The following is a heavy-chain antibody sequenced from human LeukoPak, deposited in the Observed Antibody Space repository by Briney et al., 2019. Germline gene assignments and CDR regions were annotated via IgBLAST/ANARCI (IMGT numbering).Heavy chain of an antibody. CDR2: IYTTGST. CDR3: ARRAGDYSHPYDY. J-gene: IGHJ4*02. Sequence: PGGSLRLSCAASGFTVSSNSMSWVRQAPGKGLEWVSFIYTTGSTHNSDSVKGRFTISRDSSKNTLYLQMNSLRAEDTAVYYCARRAGDYSHPYDYWGQGTLVTVSS. CDR1: GFTVSSNS. V-gene: IGHV3-53*01. D-gene: IGHD3-22*01.